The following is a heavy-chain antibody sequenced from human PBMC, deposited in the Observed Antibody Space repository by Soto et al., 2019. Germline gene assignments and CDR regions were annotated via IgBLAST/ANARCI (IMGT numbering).Heavy chain of an antibody. CDR2: ISGSGGST. J-gene: IGHJ4*02. CDR3: AKDQDYYDSSEYSGPVFDY. CDR1: GFTFSSYA. Sequence: EVQLLESGGGLVQPGGSLRLSCAASGFTFSSYAMSWVRQAPGKGLEWVSAISGSGGSTYYADSVKGRFTISRDNSKNTLYLQMNSLRAEDTAVYYCAKDQDYYDSSEYSGPVFDYWGQGTLVTVSS. D-gene: IGHD3-22*01. V-gene: IGHV3-23*01.